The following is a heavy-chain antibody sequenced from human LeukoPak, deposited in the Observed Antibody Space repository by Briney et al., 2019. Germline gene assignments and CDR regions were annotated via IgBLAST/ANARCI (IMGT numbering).Heavy chain of an antibody. CDR1: GGAFSSYA. D-gene: IGHD6-13*01. CDR2: IIPIFSTA. CDR3: ATDRPRIAAQPSYYYHYYMDV. Sequence: SVKVSCKASGGAFSSYAISWVRQAPGQGLEWMGGIIPIFSTANYAQKFQGRVTITTDESTSTVYMELSSLRSEDTAVYYRATDRPRIAAQPSYYYHYYMDVWGKGTTVTVSS. V-gene: IGHV1-69*05. J-gene: IGHJ6*03.